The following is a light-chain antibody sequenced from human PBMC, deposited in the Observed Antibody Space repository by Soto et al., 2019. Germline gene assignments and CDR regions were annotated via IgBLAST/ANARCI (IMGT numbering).Light chain of an antibody. Sequence: DIQMTQSPSSLSASVGDRVTITCRASQAIGSWLAWYQQKPGKAPTSLIYDASNLQTEVLSTFSGSGSGTDFTLTISGLQPEDSATYYCQQYNSYPLTFGGGTMVEIK. J-gene: IGKJ4*01. CDR1: QAIGSW. CDR2: DAS. V-gene: IGKV1D-16*01. CDR3: QQYNSYPLT.